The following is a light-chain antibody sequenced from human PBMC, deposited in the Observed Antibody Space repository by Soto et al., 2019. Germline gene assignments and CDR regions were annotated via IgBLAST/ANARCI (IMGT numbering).Light chain of an antibody. CDR3: CSYANNRV. Sequence: QSVLTQPPSVSGSPGQSITISCTGTSSDVGSYNLVSWYQQHPGKAPKVMIYEGSKRPSGVSNRFSGSKYGNTASLTISGLQAEDEVDYYCCSYANNRVFGGGTKLTVL. CDR1: SSDVGSYNL. CDR2: EGS. J-gene: IGLJ3*02. V-gene: IGLV2-23*01.